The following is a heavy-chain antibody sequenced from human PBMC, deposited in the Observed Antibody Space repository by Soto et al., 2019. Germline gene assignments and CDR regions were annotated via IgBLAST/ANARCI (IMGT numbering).Heavy chain of an antibody. Sequence: GGSLRLSCAASGFTFSSSAMSWVRQAPGKGLEWVSAISDSGGITYYADSVKGRFTISRDNSKNTLYLQMNSLRAEDTAVYYCTTDSYSTMIVVRFDYWGHGTLVTVSS. CDR3: TTDSYSTMIVVRFDY. CDR2: ISDSGGIT. V-gene: IGHV3-23*01. CDR1: GFTFSSSA. J-gene: IGHJ4*01. D-gene: IGHD3-22*01.